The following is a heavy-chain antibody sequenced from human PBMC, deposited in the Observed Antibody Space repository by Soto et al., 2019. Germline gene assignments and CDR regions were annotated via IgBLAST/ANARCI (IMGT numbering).Heavy chain of an antibody. CDR3: ARHQTTVVTPKHFDY. Sequence: GESLKISCMGSGYSFTSYWIGWVRQMPGKGLEWMGIIYPGDSDTRYSPSFQGQVTISADKSISTAYLQWSSLEASDTAMYYCARHQTTVVTPKHFDYWGQGTLVTVSS. V-gene: IGHV5-51*01. CDR2: IYPGDSDT. D-gene: IGHD4-17*01. CDR1: GYSFTSYW. J-gene: IGHJ4*02.